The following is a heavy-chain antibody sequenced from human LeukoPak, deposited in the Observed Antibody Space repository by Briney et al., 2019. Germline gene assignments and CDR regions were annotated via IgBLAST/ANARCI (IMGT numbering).Heavy chain of an antibody. CDR1: GFTYDDYG. V-gene: IGHV3-20*04. J-gene: IGHJ4*02. D-gene: IGHD3-22*01. CDR3: ARADYYDSSGYYGGEVDY. Sequence: GGSLRLSCAASGFTYDDYGMSWVRQAPGKGLEWVSGINWNGGSTGYADSVKGRFTISRDNAKNSLYLQMNSLRAEDTALYYCARADYYDSSGYYGGEVDYWGQGTLVTVSS. CDR2: INWNGGST.